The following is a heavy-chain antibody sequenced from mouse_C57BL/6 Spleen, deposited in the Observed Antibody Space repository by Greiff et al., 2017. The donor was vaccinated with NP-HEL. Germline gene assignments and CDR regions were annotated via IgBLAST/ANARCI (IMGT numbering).Heavy chain of an antibody. J-gene: IGHJ2*01. CDR1: GYSITSGYY. D-gene: IGHD4-1*01. CDR3: ARDLGKLGRFDY. Sequence: EVKLMESGPGLVKPSQSLSLTCSVTGYSITSGYYWNWIRQFPGNKLEWMGYISYDGSNNYNPSLKNRISITRDTSKNQFFLKLNSVTTEDTATYYCARDLGKLGRFDYWGQGTTLTVSS. CDR2: ISYDGSN. V-gene: IGHV3-6*01.